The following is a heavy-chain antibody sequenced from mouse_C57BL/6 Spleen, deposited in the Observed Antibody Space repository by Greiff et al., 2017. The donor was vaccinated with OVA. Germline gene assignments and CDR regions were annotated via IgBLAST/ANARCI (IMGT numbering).Heavy chain of an antibody. CDR2: INPSSGYT. CDR1: GYTFTSYW. Sequence: QVQLQQSGAELAKPGASVKLSCKASGYTFTSYWMHWVKQRPGQGLEWIGYINPSSGYTKYNQKFKDKATLTADKSSSTAYMQLSSLTYEDSAVYFCARGITTVDYYVDYWGQGATLTVSS. D-gene: IGHD1-1*01. CDR3: ARGITTVDYYVDY. J-gene: IGHJ2*01. V-gene: IGHV1-7*01.